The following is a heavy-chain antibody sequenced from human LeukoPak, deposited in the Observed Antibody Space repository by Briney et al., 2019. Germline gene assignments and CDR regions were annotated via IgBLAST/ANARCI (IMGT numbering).Heavy chain of an antibody. CDR1: GFSISTYA. CDR3: ARSRGYNYGYWGYFDY. CDR2: ISLDGRNE. Sequence: GGSLRLSCAASGFSISTYAMHWVRQAPGKGLEWVAVISLDGRNEYYADSVKGRFTISRDNSKNTLYLQMNSLRAEDTTVYYCARSRGYNYGYWGYFDYWGQGALVTVSS. J-gene: IGHJ4*02. V-gene: IGHV3-30*04. D-gene: IGHD5-18*01.